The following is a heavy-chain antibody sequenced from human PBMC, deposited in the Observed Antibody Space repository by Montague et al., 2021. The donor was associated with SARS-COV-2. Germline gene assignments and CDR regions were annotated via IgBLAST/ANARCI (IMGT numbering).Heavy chain of an antibody. V-gene: IGHV3-23*01. CDR2: MSGSGVRR. Sequence: SLRLSCAASGFIFCNYAITWVRQAPEKGLEWVSTMSGSGVRRDYADSVKGRFTISRDSSKNTLYLQMNSLRVEDTAVYYCAKDTATMRIAVALIDVWSQVTTVIVTS. CDR1: GFIFCNYA. CDR3: AKDTATMRIAVALIDV. J-gene: IGHJ6*02. D-gene: IGHD6-13*01.